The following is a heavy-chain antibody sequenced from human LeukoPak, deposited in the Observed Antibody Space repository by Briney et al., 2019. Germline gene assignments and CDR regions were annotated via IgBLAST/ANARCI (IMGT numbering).Heavy chain of an antibody. CDR1: GFTFDDYG. J-gene: IGHJ6*03. CDR2: TNWNGGST. CDR3: AREGGTSIAARPPGYYYYYYMDV. D-gene: IGHD6-6*01. Sequence: GGSLRLSCAASGFTFDDYGMSWVRQAPGKGLEWVSGTNWNGGSTGYADSVKGRFTISRDNSKNTLYLQMNSLRAEDTAVYYCAREGGTSIAARPPGYYYYYYMDVWGKGTTVTVSS. V-gene: IGHV3-20*04.